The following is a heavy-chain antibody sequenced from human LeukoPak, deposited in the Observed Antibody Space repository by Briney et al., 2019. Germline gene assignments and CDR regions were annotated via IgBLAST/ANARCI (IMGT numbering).Heavy chain of an antibody. CDR3: ARVYCSSTSCYIGDAFDI. Sequence: ASVKVSCKASGYTFTSYGISWVRQAPGQGLEWMGWISAYNGDTNYAQKLQGRVTMTTDTSTSTAYMELRSLRSDDTAVYYCARVYCSSTSCYIGDAFDIWGQGTMVTVSS. V-gene: IGHV1-18*01. CDR2: ISAYNGDT. D-gene: IGHD2-2*02. J-gene: IGHJ3*02. CDR1: GYTFTSYG.